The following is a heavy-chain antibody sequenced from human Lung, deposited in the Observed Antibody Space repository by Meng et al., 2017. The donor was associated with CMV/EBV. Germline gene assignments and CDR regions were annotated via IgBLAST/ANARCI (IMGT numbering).Heavy chain of an antibody. CDR1: GYTFTSYD. CDR3: ARGLVSSGWWKYYYYGMDV. V-gene: IGHV1-8*03. J-gene: IGHJ6*02. D-gene: IGHD6-19*01. CDR2: MNPNSGNT. Sequence: ASVKVSCKASGYTFTSYDINWVRQATGQGLEWMGWMNPNSGNTGYAQKFQGRVTITRNTSISTAYMELSSLRSEDTAVYYCARGLVSSGWWKYYYYGMDVWGQGXTVTASS.